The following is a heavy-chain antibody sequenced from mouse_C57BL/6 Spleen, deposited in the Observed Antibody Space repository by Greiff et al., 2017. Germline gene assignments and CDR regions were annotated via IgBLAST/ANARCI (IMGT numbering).Heavy chain of an antibody. CDR1: GYAFSSSW. V-gene: IGHV1-82*01. J-gene: IGHJ3*01. D-gene: IGHD2-4*01. CDR2: IYPGDGDT. CDR3: ARSRDYDEGLVAY. Sequence: VQLVESGPELVKPGASVKISCKASGYAFSSSWMNWVKQRPGKGLEWIGRIYPGDGDTNYNGKFKGKATLTADKSSSTAYMQLSSLTSEDSAVYFCARSRDYDEGLVAYWGQGTLVTVSA.